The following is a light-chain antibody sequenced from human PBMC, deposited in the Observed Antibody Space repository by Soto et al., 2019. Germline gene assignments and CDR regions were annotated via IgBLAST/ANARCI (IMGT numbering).Light chain of an antibody. CDR3: QQYSSYSPYT. J-gene: IGKJ2*01. Sequence: DIQMTQSPSTLSASVGDRVTITCRASQTISSMLAWYQQKPGKAARLLIYNASNLENGVPSRFSGSGAGTEVSLIIISMQPDDFVTEYCQQYSSYSPYTFGQGTKLEI. CDR1: QTISSM. V-gene: IGKV1-5*03. CDR2: NAS.